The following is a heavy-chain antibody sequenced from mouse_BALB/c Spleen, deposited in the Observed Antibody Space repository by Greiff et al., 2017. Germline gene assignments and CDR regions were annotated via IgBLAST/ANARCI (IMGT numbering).Heavy chain of an antibody. CDR3: ARSRDSSWFAY. CDR2: INPGSGGT. V-gene: IGHV1-54*01. CDR1: GYAFTNYL. J-gene: IGHJ3*01. Sequence: ESGAELVRPGTSVKVSCKASGYAFTNYLIEWVKQRPGQGLEWIGVINPGSGGTNYNEKFKGKATLTADKSSSTAYMQLSSLTSDDSAVYFCARSRDSSWFAYWGQGTLVTVSA.